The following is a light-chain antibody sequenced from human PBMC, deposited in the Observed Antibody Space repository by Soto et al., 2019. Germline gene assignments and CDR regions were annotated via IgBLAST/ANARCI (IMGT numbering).Light chain of an antibody. Sequence: EIVLTQSPATLSLSPGERATLSCKASQSVSESLAWYQQKPGQAPRLLIYDVSYRATGIPVRFSGSGSGTDFSLTISSLEPEDFAVYYCQQRSNWPQITFGQGTRLEI. CDR2: DVS. J-gene: IGKJ5*01. CDR3: QQRSNWPQIT. V-gene: IGKV3-11*01. CDR1: QSVSES.